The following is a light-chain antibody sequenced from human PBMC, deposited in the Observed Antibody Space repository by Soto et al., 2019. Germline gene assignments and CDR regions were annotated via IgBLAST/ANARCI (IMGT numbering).Light chain of an antibody. V-gene: IGKV1-5*01. J-gene: IGKJ1*01. Sequence: DIQMPESPSTLSAFVGDRVIITCRASHSISKWLAWYQQKPGKAPKLLIYGASSWESGVPSRFSGSGSGTEFTLTISSLQSVDFSTYGYQQDNSYYTTTCCQGTDLAI. CDR2: GAS. CDR3: QQDNSYYTTT. CDR1: HSISKW.